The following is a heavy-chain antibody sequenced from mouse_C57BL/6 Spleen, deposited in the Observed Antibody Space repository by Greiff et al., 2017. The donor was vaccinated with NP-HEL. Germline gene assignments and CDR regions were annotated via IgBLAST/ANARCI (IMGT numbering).Heavy chain of an antibody. CDR3: ATQLTETAMDY. CDR2: IWSGGST. D-gene: IGHD4-1*01. V-gene: IGHV2-2*01. Sequence: QVQLQQSGPGLVQPSQSLSITCTVSGFSLTSYGVHWVRQSPGKGLEWLGVIWSGGSTDYYAAFITRLSISKDNSKSQVFFKMNSLQADDTAIYYCATQLTETAMDYWGQGTSVTVSS. CDR1: GFSLTSYG. J-gene: IGHJ4*01.